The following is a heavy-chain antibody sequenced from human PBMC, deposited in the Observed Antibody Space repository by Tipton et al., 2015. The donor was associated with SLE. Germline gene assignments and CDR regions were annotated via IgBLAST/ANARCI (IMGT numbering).Heavy chain of an antibody. Sequence: GSLRLSCAASGFTFSSYTMVWVRQSPGKGLEWVSTISTSSSFIYFADSVKGRFTISRDNAKNSLYLQMNGLRAEDTAVYYCARVTGNNYYYYMDVWGKGTTVTVSS. CDR2: ISTSSSFI. CDR3: ARVTGNNYYYYMDV. V-gene: IGHV3-21*01. D-gene: IGHD2/OR15-2a*01. J-gene: IGHJ6*03. CDR1: GFTFSSYT.